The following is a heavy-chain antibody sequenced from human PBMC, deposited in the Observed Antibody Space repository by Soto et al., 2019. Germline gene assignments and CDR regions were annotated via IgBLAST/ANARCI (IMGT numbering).Heavy chain of an antibody. CDR3: ARGGEVGVAGSAALDM. J-gene: IGHJ3*02. Sequence: QVQLVQSGAEVKKPGASVKISCTASGYTVTTHYMHWVRQAPGRGLEWMGAINPGSGAAKYTQTFQARVTMTRDTSTNTVFMEISALRSEDTAVFYCARGGEVGVAGSAALDMWGQGTMVTVSS. CDR2: INPGSGAA. V-gene: IGHV1-46*01. CDR1: GYTVTTHY. D-gene: IGHD3-3*01.